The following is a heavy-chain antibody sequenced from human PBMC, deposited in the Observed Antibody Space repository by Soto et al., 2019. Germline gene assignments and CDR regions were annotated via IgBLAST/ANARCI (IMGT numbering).Heavy chain of an antibody. V-gene: IGHV1-69*12. D-gene: IGHD1-26*01. CDR1: GGSFSSYA. CDR2: IIPFFGTT. J-gene: IGHJ6*01. Sequence: QVQLVQSGAEVKKPGSSVKVSCKASGGSFSSYAFSWVRQAPGQGLEWMGGIIPFFGTTNYAQKFQDKVTVTADESTSTAYMELSSLRSDATAVYYCAKHSGRYYYNVIDGWGQGTTVTVSS. CDR3: AKHSGRYYYNVIDG.